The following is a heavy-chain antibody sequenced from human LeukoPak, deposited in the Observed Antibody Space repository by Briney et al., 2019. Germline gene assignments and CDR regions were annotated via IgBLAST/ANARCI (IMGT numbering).Heavy chain of an antibody. CDR3: ARDRDSGTYYYGMDV. Sequence: GGSLRLSCAASGFTFSSYSMNWVRQAPGKGLEWVSSISSSSSYIYYADSAKGRFTISRDNAKNSLYLQMNSLRAEDTAVYYCARDRDSGTYYYGMDVWGQGTTVTVSS. J-gene: IGHJ6*02. CDR2: ISSSSSYI. CDR1: GFTFSSYS. D-gene: IGHD1-26*01. V-gene: IGHV3-21*01.